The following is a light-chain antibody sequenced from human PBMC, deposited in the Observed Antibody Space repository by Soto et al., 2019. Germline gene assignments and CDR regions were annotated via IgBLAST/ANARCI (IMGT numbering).Light chain of an antibody. CDR1: SSDVGGYNY. CDR3: SSYAGSNNYV. CDR2: EVS. V-gene: IGLV2-8*01. Sequence: QSALTQPPSASGSPGXSXXISCTGTSSDVGGYNYVSWYQQHPGKAPKLMIYEVSKRPSGVPDRFSGSKSGNTASLTVSGLQAEDEADYYCSSYAGSNNYVFGTGTKLTVL. J-gene: IGLJ1*01.